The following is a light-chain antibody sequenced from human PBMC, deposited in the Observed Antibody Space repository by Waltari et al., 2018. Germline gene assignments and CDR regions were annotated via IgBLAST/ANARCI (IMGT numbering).Light chain of an antibody. CDR2: LVS. CDR3: MQARQTPWT. J-gene: IGKJ1*01. Sequence: DIVMTQSPLSLSVTPGVPASISCRSSQRLLHSSGNTFLDWYLQKPGQSPQLLIYLVSNRASGVPDRFSGSGSGTDFTLKISRVEAEDVGVYFCMQARQTPWTFGQGTKVEIK. CDR1: QRLLHSSGNTF. V-gene: IGKV2-28*01.